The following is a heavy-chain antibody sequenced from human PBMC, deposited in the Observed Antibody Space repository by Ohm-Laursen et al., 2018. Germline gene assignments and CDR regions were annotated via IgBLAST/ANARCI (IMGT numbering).Heavy chain of an antibody. CDR3: ARDVIGLVVITHSPLDY. Sequence: SVKASCKASGYTFTGYYMHWVRQAPGQGLEWMGWINPNSGGTNYAQKFQGRVTMTRDTSISTAYMELSRLRSDDTAVYYCARDVIGLVVITHSPLDYWGQGTLVTVSS. J-gene: IGHJ4*02. CDR2: INPNSGGT. CDR1: GYTFTGYY. V-gene: IGHV1-2*02. D-gene: IGHD3-22*01.